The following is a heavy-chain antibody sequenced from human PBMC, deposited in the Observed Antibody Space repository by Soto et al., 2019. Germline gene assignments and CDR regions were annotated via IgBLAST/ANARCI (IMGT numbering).Heavy chain of an antibody. Sequence: PSETLSLTCTVSGGSISSGGYYWSWIRQHPGKGLEWIGYIYYSGSTYYNPSLKSRVTISVDTSKNQFSLKLSSVTAADTAVYYCARTPGYSSTERYYYFDYWGQGTLVTVSS. CDR2: IYYSGST. CDR3: ARTPGYSSTERYYYFDY. D-gene: IGHD6-13*01. V-gene: IGHV4-31*03. CDR1: GGSISSGGYY. J-gene: IGHJ4*02.